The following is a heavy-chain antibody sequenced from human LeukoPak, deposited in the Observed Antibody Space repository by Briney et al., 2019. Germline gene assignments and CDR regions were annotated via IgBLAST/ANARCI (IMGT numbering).Heavy chain of an antibody. D-gene: IGHD3-9*01. Sequence: SETLSLTCTASGCSISSYYWSWIRQPAGKGLEWIGRIYTSGSTNYNASLKSRVTMSVYTSKSQFSLKLSSVTAADTAVYYCTRGRYFDWPDYWGQGTLVTVSS. J-gene: IGHJ4*02. CDR1: GCSISSYY. CDR2: IYTSGST. CDR3: TRGRYFDWPDY. V-gene: IGHV4-4*07.